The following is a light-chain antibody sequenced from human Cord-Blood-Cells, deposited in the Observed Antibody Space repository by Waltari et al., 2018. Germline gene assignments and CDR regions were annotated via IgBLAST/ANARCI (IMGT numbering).Light chain of an antibody. CDR2: EGS. J-gene: IGLJ2*01. Sequence: QSALTQPASVSGSPGQSITISCTGTSSDVWSYNLVSLYQQHPGKAPKLMIYEGSKRPSGVSNRFSGSKSGNTASLTISGLQAEDEADYYCCSYAGSSTDVVFGGGTKLTVL. CDR1: SSDVWSYNL. CDR3: CSYAGSSTDVV. V-gene: IGLV2-23*01.